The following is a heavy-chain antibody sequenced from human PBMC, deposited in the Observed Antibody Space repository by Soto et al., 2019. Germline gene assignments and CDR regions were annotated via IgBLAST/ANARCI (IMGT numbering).Heavy chain of an antibody. CDR1: GDTFSFYS. V-gene: IGHV1-69*02. Sequence: QVQLVQSGAEVKRPGSSVKVSCKASGDTFSFYSINWVRQAPGLGLEWMGRVNPILSLSNYAQRFQGRVTMTADKSTSTAYMLIRSLRSEDTAIYYCATSYGSGYRAFDYWGQGAQVIVSS. CDR3: ATSYGSGYRAFDY. D-gene: IGHD3-10*01. CDR2: VNPILSLS. J-gene: IGHJ4*02.